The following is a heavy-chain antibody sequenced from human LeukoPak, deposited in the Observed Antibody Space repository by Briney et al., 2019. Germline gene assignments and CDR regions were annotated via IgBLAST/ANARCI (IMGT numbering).Heavy chain of an antibody. J-gene: IGHJ4*02. Sequence: GGSLRLSCAASRFTFSSYGMHWARQAPGKGLEWVAFIRYDGSNKYYADSVKGRFTISRDNSKNTLYLQMNSLRAEDTAVYYCAKVANYYDSSGYYFDYWGQGTLVTVSS. V-gene: IGHV3-30*02. CDR2: IRYDGSNK. CDR1: RFTFSSYG. CDR3: AKVANYYDSSGYYFDY. D-gene: IGHD3-22*01.